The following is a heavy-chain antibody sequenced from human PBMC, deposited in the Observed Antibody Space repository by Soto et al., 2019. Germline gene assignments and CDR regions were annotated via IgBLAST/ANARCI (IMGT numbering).Heavy chain of an antibody. CDR2: IIPIGGTA. Sequence: SVKVSCKASGGTFSSCSISWLRQAPGQGLEWMGVIIPIGGTANYAQKFQGRVKITAAESTHTAYMELGSLRSEDTAVYYCYKDGTVYSYGCTLFDHWGHGTLVTVSS. CDR1: GGTFSSCS. V-gene: IGHV1-69*13. CDR3: YKDGTVYSYGCTLFDH. J-gene: IGHJ4*01. D-gene: IGHD5-18*01.